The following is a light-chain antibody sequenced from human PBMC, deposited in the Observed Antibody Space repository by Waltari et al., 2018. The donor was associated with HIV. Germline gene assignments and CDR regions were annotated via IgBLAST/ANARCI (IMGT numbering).Light chain of an antibody. CDR1: SSDVGGYNY. CDR2: DVS. J-gene: IGLJ1*01. Sequence: QSALTQPRSVSGSPGQSVTISCTGPSSDVGGYNYVSCYQQHPGKAPKLVIYDVSMRPSGVPDRFSGSKSANTASLTISGLQAEDEADYYCCSYAGSYTYVFGTGTKVTVL. CDR3: CSYAGSYTYV. V-gene: IGLV2-11*01.